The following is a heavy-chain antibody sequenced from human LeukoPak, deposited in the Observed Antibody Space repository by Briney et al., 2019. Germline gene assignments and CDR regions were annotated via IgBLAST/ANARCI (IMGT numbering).Heavy chain of an antibody. CDR1: GGSVSSGSYY. CDR2: IYYSGST. J-gene: IGHJ1*01. D-gene: IGHD3-22*01. V-gene: IGHV4-61*01. CDR3: ARDSLDSSGYFQH. Sequence: SETLSLICTVSGGSVSSGSYYWSWIRQPPGKGLEWIGYIYYSGSTNYNPSLKSRVTISVDTSKNQFSLKLSSVTAADTAVYYCARDSLDSSGYFQHWGQGTLVTVSS.